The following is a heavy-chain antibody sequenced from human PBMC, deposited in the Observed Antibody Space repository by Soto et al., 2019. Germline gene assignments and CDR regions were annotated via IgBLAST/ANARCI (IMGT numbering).Heavy chain of an antibody. CDR3: ASLSIAAGRRWFDP. CDR1: GGSISSYY. J-gene: IGHJ5*02. D-gene: IGHD6-6*01. Sequence: QVQLQESGPGLVKPSETLSLTCTVSGGSISSYYWSWIRQPAGKGLKWIGRIYTSGSTNYNPSLKSRVTMSVDTSKNQFSLKLSSVTAADTAVYYCASLSIAAGRRWFDPWGQGTLVTVSS. CDR2: IYTSGST. V-gene: IGHV4-4*07.